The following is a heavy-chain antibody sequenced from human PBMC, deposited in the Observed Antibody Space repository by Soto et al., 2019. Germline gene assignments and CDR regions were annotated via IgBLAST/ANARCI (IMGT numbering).Heavy chain of an antibody. D-gene: IGHD3-22*01. CDR3: ARSDYYYDSSGYHPWDYYGMDV. V-gene: IGHV1-69*01. CDR1: GGTFSSYA. Sequence: QVQLVQSGAEVKKPGSSVKVSCKASGGTFSSYAISWVRQAPGQGLEWMGGIIPIFGTANYAQKFQGRVTITADESTSTDYMELSSLRSEDTAVYYCARSDYYYDSSGYHPWDYYGMDVWGQGTTVTVSS. CDR2: IIPIFGTA. J-gene: IGHJ6*02.